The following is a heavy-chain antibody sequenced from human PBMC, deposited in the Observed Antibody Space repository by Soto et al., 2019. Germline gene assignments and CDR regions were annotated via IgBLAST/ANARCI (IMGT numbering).Heavy chain of an antibody. J-gene: IGHJ6*02. CDR2: INAGNGNT. Sequence: ASVKVSCKASGYTFTSYAMHWVRQAPGQRLEWMGWINAGNGNTKYSQKFQGRVTITRDTSASTAYMELSSLRSEDTAVYYCARDAGYYSSTSCYRGYYYYGMDVWGQGTTVTVSS. CDR1: GYTFTSYA. V-gene: IGHV1-3*01. CDR3: ARDAGYYSSTSCYRGYYYYGMDV. D-gene: IGHD2-2*02.